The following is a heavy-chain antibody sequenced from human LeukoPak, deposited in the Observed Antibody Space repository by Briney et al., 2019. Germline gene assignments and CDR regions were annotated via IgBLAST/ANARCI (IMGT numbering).Heavy chain of an antibody. V-gene: IGHV3-21*04. CDR2: ISSSTDDI. D-gene: IGHD2-21*01. J-gene: IGHJ4*02. CDR1: GFTFSTYA. CDR3: ASDWGGYYFDY. Sequence: GGSLRLSCAASGFTFSTYAVNWVRQAPGKGLEWVSSISSSTDDIHYADSVKGRFTISRDDAKNSLYLQMNSLRAEDTAMYYCASDWGGYYFDYWGQGTLVTVSS.